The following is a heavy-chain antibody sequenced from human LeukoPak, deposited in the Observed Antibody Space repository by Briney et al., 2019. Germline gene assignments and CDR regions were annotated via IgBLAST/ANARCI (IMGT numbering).Heavy chain of an antibody. J-gene: IGHJ6*02. CDR1: GYTFTSYD. Sequence: ASVKVSCKASGYTFTSYDINWVRQATGQGLEWMGWMNPNSGNTGYAQKFQGRVTMTRNTSISTAYMELSSLRSEDTAVYYCASATVVVPAAISYYYYGMDVWGQGTTVTVSS. V-gene: IGHV1-8*01. CDR2: MNPNSGNT. CDR3: ASATVVVPAAISYYYYGMDV. D-gene: IGHD2-2*01.